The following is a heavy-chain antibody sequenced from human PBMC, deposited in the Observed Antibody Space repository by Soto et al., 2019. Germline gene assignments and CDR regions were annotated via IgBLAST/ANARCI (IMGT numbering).Heavy chain of an antibody. J-gene: IGHJ4*02. D-gene: IGHD3-10*01. Sequence: QVQLVQSGAEVKRPGSSVKVSCKASGDTFNFYSINWVRQAPGLGLEWMGRVNPIVSMSNYAQKFQGRVTRTADKPTSTANMELSSLKSEDTAIYYCASSYGSGYRAFDYWGQGALVTVSS. CDR3: ASSYGSGYRAFDY. CDR1: GDTFNFYS. V-gene: IGHV1-69*02. CDR2: VNPIVSMS.